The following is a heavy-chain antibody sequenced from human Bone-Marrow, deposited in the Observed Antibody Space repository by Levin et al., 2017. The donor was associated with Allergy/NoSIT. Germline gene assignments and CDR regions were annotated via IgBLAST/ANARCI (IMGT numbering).Heavy chain of an antibody. J-gene: IGHJ6*02. Sequence: LSLTCATSGFPFSSYGMAWVRQAPGKGLEWVASITTTGNYIHYAESVKGRFTISRDNANNPLSLQMNRLRGEDMAVYYCARAAGAAGRGGLDVWGQGTTVTVSS. D-gene: IGHD6-13*01. CDR3: ARAAGAAGRGGLDV. CDR2: ITTTGNYI. CDR1: GFPFSSYG. V-gene: IGHV3-21*01.